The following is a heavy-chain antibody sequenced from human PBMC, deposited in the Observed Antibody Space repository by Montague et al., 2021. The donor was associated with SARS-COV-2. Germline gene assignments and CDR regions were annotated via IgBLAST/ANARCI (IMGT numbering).Heavy chain of an antibody. CDR3: AGHGYIAAGYYYYGMDV. Sequence: SETLSLTCTVSGGSISCSSSYWGWIPQHPVKGLEWIWSICYSGSTSSHPTLKTRVTIAVETSKTPFSLTLSSVTAAVAAVYYGAGHGYIAAGYYYYGMDVWGQGTTVTVSS. V-gene: IGHV4-39*01. J-gene: IGHJ6*02. CDR1: GGSISCSSSY. D-gene: IGHD6-13*01. CDR2: ICYSGST.